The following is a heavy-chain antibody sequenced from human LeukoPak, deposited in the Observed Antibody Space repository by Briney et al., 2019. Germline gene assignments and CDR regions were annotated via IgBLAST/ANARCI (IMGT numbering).Heavy chain of an antibody. V-gene: IGHV3-23*01. CDR1: TFTFSTYA. CDR3: AKMGNDFWSGYYSGGYFDF. Sequence: GGSLRLSSAASTFTFSTYAMSWVRQAPGKGLQWVSVISASGGSTYYADSVKGRFTLSRDNSKNTLYLQMNSLRAEDTAVYHCAKMGNDFWSGYYSGGYFDFWGQGTLVTVSS. J-gene: IGHJ4*02. D-gene: IGHD3-3*01. CDR2: ISASGGST.